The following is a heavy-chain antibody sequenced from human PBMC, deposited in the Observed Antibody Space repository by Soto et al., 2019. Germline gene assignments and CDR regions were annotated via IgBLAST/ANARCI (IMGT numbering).Heavy chain of an antibody. CDR3: ARGPGGPDGPGDY. CDR2: INAGNGNT. Sequence: QVQLVQSGAEVKKPGPSVKASCKASGYTFTSYAMHWVRQAPGQRLEWMGWINAGNGNTKYSQKVQGRVTITRDTSASTAYMELSSLRSEDTAVYYCARGPGGPDGPGDYWGQGTLVTVSS. D-gene: IGHD2-15*01. V-gene: IGHV1-3*01. CDR1: GYTFTSYA. J-gene: IGHJ4*02.